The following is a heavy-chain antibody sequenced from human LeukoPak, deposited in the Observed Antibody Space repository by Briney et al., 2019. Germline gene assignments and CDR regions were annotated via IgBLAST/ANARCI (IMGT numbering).Heavy chain of an antibody. CDR2: NSGSGGST. CDR1: GFTFSSYA. V-gene: IGHV3-23*01. CDR3: AKGDNSGYGLYGY. Sequence: GGSLRLSCAASGFTFSSYAMSWVRQAPGKGLEWVSANSGSGGSTWYADSVKGRFTISRDNSKNTLYLQMNRLRAEDTAVYYCAKGDNSGYGLYGYWGQGTLVTVSS. J-gene: IGHJ4*02. D-gene: IGHD3-22*01.